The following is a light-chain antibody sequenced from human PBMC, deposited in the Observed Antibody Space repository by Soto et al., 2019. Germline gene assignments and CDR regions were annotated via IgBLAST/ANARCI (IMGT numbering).Light chain of an antibody. V-gene: IGLV6-57*02. CDR3: QSF. CDR1: SGSIASNY. CDR2: EDN. J-gene: IGLJ1*01. Sequence: NFMLTQPHSVSESPGKTATISCTGSSGSIASNYVQWYQQRPGSAPTTVIYEDNQRPSGVPDRFSGSIDSSSNSASLTISGLKTEDEADYYCQSFFGTGTKVTVL.